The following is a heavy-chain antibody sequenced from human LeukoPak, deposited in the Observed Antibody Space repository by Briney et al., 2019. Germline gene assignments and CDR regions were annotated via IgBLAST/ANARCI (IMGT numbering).Heavy chain of an antibody. D-gene: IGHD2-2*01. CDR2: IYYSGST. V-gene: IGHV4-59*01. CDR3: ARENRYCSSTSCSYYYYMDV. Sequence: SETLSLTCTVSGGSISSYYWSWIRQPPGKGLEWIGYIYYSGSTNYNPSLKSRVTISVDTSKNQFSLKLSSVTAADTAVYYCARENRYCSSTSCSYYYYMDVWGKGTTVTVCS. CDR1: GGSISSYY. J-gene: IGHJ6*03.